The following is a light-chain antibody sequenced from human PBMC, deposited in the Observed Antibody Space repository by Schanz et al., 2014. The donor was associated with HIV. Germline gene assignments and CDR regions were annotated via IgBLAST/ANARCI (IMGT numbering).Light chain of an antibody. J-gene: IGLJ3*02. CDR3: CSYAGSYSWV. V-gene: IGLV2-8*01. CDR2: EVS. CDR1: SSDVGIYNF. Sequence: QSVLTQPPSASGSPGQSVTISCTGTSSDVGIYNFVSWYQQHPGKAPKLIIFEVSERPSGVPDRFSGSKSGNTASLTVSGLQAEDEADYYCCSYAGSYSWVFGGGTKLTVL.